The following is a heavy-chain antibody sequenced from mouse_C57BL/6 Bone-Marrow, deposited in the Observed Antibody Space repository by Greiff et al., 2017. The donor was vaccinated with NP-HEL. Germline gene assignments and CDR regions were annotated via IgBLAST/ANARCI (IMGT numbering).Heavy chain of an antibody. Sequence: EVQLVESGGGLVKPGGSLKLSCAASGFTFSSYAMSWVRQTPEKRLEWVATISDGGSYTYYPANVKGRFTISRDNAKNNLYLQMSHLKSEDTAMYYCARGFTTVVVPGFAYWGQGTLVTVSA. CDR3: ARGFTTVVVPGFAY. V-gene: IGHV5-4*01. D-gene: IGHD1-1*01. CDR2: ISDGGSYT. J-gene: IGHJ3*01. CDR1: GFTFSSYA.